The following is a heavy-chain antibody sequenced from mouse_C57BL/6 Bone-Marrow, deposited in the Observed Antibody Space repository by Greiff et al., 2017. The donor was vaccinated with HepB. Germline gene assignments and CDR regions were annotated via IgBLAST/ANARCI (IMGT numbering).Heavy chain of an antibody. D-gene: IGHD1-1*01. J-gene: IGHJ4*01. CDR3: ARATTVVRYAMDY. CDR1: GYTFTSYW. V-gene: IGHV1-55*01. CDR2: IYPGSGST. Sequence: QVQLQQSGAELVKPGASVKMSYKASGYTFTSYWITWVKQRPGQGLEWIGDIYPGSGSTNYNEKFKSKATLTVDTSSSTAYMQLSSLTSEDSAVYYCARATTVVRYAMDYWGQGTSVTVSS.